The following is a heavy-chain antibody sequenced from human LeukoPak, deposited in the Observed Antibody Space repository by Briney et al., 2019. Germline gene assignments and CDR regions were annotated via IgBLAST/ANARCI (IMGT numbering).Heavy chain of an antibody. CDR2: FDPEDGET. Sequence: GASVKVSCKVSGYTLTELSMHWVRQAPGKGLEWMGGFDPEDGETIYAQKFQGRVTMTEDTSTDTAYMELSSLRSEDTAVYYCATPLYGTGSYRLTPGYYYYGMDVWGQGTTVTVSS. J-gene: IGHJ6*02. D-gene: IGHD3-10*01. CDR1: GYTLTELS. V-gene: IGHV1-24*01. CDR3: ATPLYGTGSYRLTPGYYYYGMDV.